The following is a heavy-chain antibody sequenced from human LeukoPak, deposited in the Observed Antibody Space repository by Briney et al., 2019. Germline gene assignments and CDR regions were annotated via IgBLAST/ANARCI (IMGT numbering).Heavy chain of an antibody. CDR1: GFTFSDYY. CDR3: ARSGIVVVVAATPVWFDP. D-gene: IGHD2-15*01. CDR2: ISSSGSTI. Sequence: GGSLRLSCAASGFTFSDYYMSWIRQAPGKGLEWVSYISSSGSTIYYADSVKGRFTISRDNAKNSLYLQMNSLRAEDTAVYYCARSGIVVVVAATPVWFDPWGQGTLVTVSS. V-gene: IGHV3-11*01. J-gene: IGHJ5*02.